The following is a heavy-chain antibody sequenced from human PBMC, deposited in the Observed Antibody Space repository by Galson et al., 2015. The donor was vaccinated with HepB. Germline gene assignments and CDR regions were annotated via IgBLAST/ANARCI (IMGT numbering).Heavy chain of an antibody. CDR3: TKEPSAHTSHWYYQD. CDR2: ITYGGGTK. V-gene: IGHV3-30*18. J-gene: IGHJ4*02. CDR1: GFSFSNYG. D-gene: IGHD6-19*01. Sequence: SLRLSCAASGFSFSNYGMQWVRQAPGKGLEWVAVITYGGGTKHYADFVQGRFTISRDNSENTLYLQMDSLRAEDTAVYYCTKEPSAHTSHWYYQDWGQGTLVTVYS.